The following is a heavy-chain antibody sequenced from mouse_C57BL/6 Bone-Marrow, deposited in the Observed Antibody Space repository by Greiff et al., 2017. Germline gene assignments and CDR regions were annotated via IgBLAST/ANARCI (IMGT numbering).Heavy chain of an antibody. CDR3: APFSSVVATNYFDY. V-gene: IGHV14-4*01. CDR2: IDPENGDT. Sequence: VQLQQSGAELVRPGASVKLSCTASGFNIKDDYMHWVKQRPEQGLEWIGWIDPENGDTEYASKFQGKATITADTSSNTAYLQLSSLTSEDTAVYYAAPFSSVVATNYFDYWGQGTTLTVAS. D-gene: IGHD1-1*01. CDR1: GFNIKDDY. J-gene: IGHJ2*01.